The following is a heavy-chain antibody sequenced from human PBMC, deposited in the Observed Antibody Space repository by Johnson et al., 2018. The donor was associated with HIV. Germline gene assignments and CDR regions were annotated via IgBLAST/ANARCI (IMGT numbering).Heavy chain of an antibody. V-gene: IGHV3-11*04. CDR3: ASYYGDYDHAFDI. D-gene: IGHD4-17*01. J-gene: IGHJ3*02. Sequence: QVQLVESGGGLVKPGGSLRLSCAASGFSFSDYFVSWIRQAPGKGLEWVSYISRGGSSASVIYYADSVKGRFTISRENAKNSVYLQMNSLRSDDTAVYYCASYYGDYDHAFDIWGRGTVVTVTS. CDR2: ISRGGSSASVI. CDR1: GFSFSDYF.